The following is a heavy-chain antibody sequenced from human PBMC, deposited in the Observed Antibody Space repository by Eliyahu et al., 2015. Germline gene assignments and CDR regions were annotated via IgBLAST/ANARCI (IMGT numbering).Heavy chain of an antibody. D-gene: IGHD1-1*01. Sequence: EVQLVQSGTEVKKAGESLKISCKSSGYXFTTYWIGWVRQMPGKGLEWMGIIYPGDSDTRYSPSFQGQVTISADSSITTAYLQWGSLKASDTAMYYCVRFAKERQLGNDPFDIWGQGTMVTVSS. V-gene: IGHV5-51*01. CDR2: IYPGDSDT. CDR1: GYXFTTYW. CDR3: VRFAKERQLGNDPFDI. J-gene: IGHJ3*02.